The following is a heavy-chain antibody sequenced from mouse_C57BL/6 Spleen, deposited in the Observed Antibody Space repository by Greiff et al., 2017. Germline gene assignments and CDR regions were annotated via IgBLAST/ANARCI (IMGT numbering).Heavy chain of an antibody. D-gene: IGHD2-4*01. V-gene: IGHV1-52*01. Sequence: QVHVKQPGAELVRPGSSVKLSCKASGYTFTSYWMHWVKQRPIQGLEWIGNIDPSDSETHYNQKFKDKATLTVDKSSSTAYMQLSSLTSEDSAVYYCARYDYDYWGQGTTLTVSS. CDR2: IDPSDSET. CDR1: GYTFTSYW. J-gene: IGHJ2*01. CDR3: ARYDYDY.